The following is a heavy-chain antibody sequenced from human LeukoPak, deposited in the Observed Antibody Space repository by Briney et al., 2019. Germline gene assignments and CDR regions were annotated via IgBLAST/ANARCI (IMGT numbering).Heavy chain of an antibody. Sequence: GGSLRLSCAASGFSFSSYAMSWVRQAPGKGLECVSIISGSGGSTYYADSVKGRFTISRDNSKNTLYLQMNSLRAEDTAVYYCAKGGVVATTRTTNYFDYWGQGTLVTVSS. D-gene: IGHD5-12*01. CDR3: AKGGVVATTRTTNYFDY. J-gene: IGHJ4*02. V-gene: IGHV3-23*01. CDR1: GFSFSSYA. CDR2: ISGSGGST.